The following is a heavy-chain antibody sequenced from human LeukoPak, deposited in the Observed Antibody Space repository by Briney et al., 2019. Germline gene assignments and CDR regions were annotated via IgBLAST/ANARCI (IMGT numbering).Heavy chain of an antibody. Sequence: GGSLRLSCAASGFTFSSYSMNWVRQAPGKGLEWVSYISSSSSTIYYADSVKGRFTISRDNAKNSLYLQMNSLRAEDTAVYYCARLGADPFDYWGQGTLVTVSS. J-gene: IGHJ4*02. V-gene: IGHV3-48*04. D-gene: IGHD3-16*01. CDR1: GFTFSSYS. CDR3: ARLGADPFDY. CDR2: ISSSSSTI.